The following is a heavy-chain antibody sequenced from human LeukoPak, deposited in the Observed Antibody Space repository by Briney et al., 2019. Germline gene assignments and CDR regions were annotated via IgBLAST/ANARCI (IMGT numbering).Heavy chain of an antibody. J-gene: IGHJ3*02. CDR2: INHSGST. CDR3: ARRAMARGAFDI. CDR1: RGSPSGYF. D-gene: IGHD3-10*01. Sequence: SETLSLTCAVHRGSPSGYFGSWIRQPPGRRLGWIGEINHSGSTNYNPSLKSRVTISVDTSKNQFSLKLSSVTAADTAVYYCARRAMARGAFDIWGQGTMVTVSS. V-gene: IGHV4-34*01.